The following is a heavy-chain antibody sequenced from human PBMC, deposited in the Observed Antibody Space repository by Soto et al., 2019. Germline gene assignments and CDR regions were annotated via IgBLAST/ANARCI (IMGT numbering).Heavy chain of an antibody. CDR1: GFTFSNYN. V-gene: IGHV3-21*06. Sequence: EVQLVESGGGLVEPGGSLRLSCAASGFTFSNYNFNWVRQPPGRGLEWVPSIGNIGAYTYYADSVKGRFTISRDDAANSLYLQMNSLRVEDTAVYFCATIRRSSGWPDFWGQGTQVTVSS. J-gene: IGHJ4*02. CDR2: IGNIGAYT. D-gene: IGHD6-25*01. CDR3: ATIRRSSGWPDF.